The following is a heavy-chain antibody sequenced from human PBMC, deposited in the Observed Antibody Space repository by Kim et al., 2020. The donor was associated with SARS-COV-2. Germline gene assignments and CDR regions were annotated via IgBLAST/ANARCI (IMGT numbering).Heavy chain of an antibody. CDR2: IYYSGTT. CDR3: ARRGEGSYGYL. J-gene: IGHJ2*01. D-gene: IGHD5-18*01. CDR1: GGSISSSSYY. Sequence: SETLSLTCTVSGGSISSSSYYWDWIRQYPGKGLEWIGSIYYSGTTYYNPSLKSRLTISVDTSKKQFSLRLRSVTAADTAVYYCARRGEGSYGYLWGRGTLVTVSS. V-gene: IGHV4-39*01.